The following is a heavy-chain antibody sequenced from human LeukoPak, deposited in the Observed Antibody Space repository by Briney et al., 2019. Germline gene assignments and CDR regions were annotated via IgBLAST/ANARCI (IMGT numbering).Heavy chain of an antibody. D-gene: IGHD3-10*01. CDR2: ISGNGGAT. Sequence: GGSLRLSCAAPGFAFSNFAMTWVRQAPGKGLECVSLISGNGGATYYADSVKGRFTISRDNSKSTLFLQMNSLGADDTAVYYCAKGSGSPYYFDYSGQGTLVTVSS. J-gene: IGHJ4*02. CDR1: GFAFSNFA. V-gene: IGHV3-23*01. CDR3: AKGSGSPYYFDY.